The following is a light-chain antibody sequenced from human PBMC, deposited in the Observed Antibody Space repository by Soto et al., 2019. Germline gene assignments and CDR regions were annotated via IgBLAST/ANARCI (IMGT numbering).Light chain of an antibody. CDR1: SSDVGGYNY. J-gene: IGLJ1*01. Sequence: QSALTQPASVSGSPGQSITISCTGTSSDVGGYNYDSWYQQHPGKAPKLMMYDVSNRPSGVSNRFSGSKSGNTASLTISGLQAEDEADYYCSSYTSSSTLGYVFGTGTKLTVL. V-gene: IGLV2-14*01. CDR2: DVS. CDR3: SSYTSSSTLGYV.